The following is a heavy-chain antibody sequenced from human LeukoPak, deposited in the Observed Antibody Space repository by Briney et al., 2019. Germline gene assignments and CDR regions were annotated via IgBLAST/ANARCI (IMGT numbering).Heavy chain of an antibody. CDR2: ISSSGSTI. D-gene: IGHD1-1*01. CDR1: GFTFSDYH. CDR3: ARGPSLGYRPQHDFDY. Sequence: GGSLRLSCAASGFTFSDYHMSWIRQAPGKGLEWVSYISSSGSTIYYADSVKGRFTISRDNAKNSLYLQMNSLRAEDTAVYYCARGPSLGYRPQHDFDYWGQGTLVTVSS. V-gene: IGHV3-11*01. J-gene: IGHJ4*02.